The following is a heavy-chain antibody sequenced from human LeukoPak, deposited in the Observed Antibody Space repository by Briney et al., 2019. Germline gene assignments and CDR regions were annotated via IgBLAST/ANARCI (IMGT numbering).Heavy chain of an antibody. D-gene: IGHD3-10*01. Sequence: ASVKVSCKASGYTFTSYAMHWVRQAPGQRLEWMGWINAGNGNTKYSQKFQDRVTITRDTSASTAYMELSSLRSEDTAVYYCAGLMVRGVIIQGFDYWGQGTLVTVSS. V-gene: IGHV1-3*01. CDR3: AGLMVRGVIIQGFDY. J-gene: IGHJ4*02. CDR1: GYTFTSYA. CDR2: INAGNGNT.